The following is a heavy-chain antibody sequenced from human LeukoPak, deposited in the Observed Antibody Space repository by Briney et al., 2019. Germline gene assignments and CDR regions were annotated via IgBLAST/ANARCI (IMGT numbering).Heavy chain of an antibody. CDR1: GGSFSGYY. Sequence: PSEILSLTCAVYGGSFSGYYWSWIRQPPGKGLEWIGEINHSGSTNYNPSLKSRVTISVDTSKNQFSLKLSSVTAADTAVYYCARGSIAAVNFYWGQGTLVTVSS. CDR2: INHSGST. CDR3: ARGSIAAVNFY. D-gene: IGHD6-13*01. J-gene: IGHJ4*02. V-gene: IGHV4-34*01.